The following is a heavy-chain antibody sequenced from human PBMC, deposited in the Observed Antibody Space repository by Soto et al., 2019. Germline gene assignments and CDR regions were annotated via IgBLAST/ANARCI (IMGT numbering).Heavy chain of an antibody. CDR1: GFTVSSHY. D-gene: IGHD4-17*01. J-gene: IGHJ3*01. CDR2: IYASDST. V-gene: IGHV3-53*02. Sequence: EVQLVETGGGFVQPGESLRLSCVASGFTVSSHYMTWVRQTPGKGLEWVSIIYASDSTFYADSVKGRFTISRDNSTNTVYLQLNSLRAEDTAVYYCATPVTRLIAFDLWGQGTMVTVSS. CDR3: ATPVTRLIAFDL.